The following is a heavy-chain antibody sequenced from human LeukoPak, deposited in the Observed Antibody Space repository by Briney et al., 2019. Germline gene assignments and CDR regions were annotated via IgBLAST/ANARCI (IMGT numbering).Heavy chain of an antibody. CDR1: GFIVGTNY. Sequence: GGSLRLSCAASGFIVGTNYMSWVRQAPGKGLEWVSVIYSGGSTYYADSVKGRFTISRDNSKNTLYLQMNNLRAEDTAVYYCARYFYNRSGYPYYFDYWGQGTLVTVSS. D-gene: IGHD3-22*01. V-gene: IGHV3-53*01. CDR3: ARYFYNRSGYPYYFDY. CDR2: IYSGGST. J-gene: IGHJ4*02.